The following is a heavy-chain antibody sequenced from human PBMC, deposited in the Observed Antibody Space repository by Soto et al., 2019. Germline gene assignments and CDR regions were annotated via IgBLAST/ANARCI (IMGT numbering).Heavy chain of an antibody. CDR1: VYDFVTNW. CDR2: IYLGDSDT. D-gene: IGHD2-8*01. J-gene: IGHJ6*01. V-gene: IGHV5-51*01. Sequence: LGESLQISCSGHVYDFVTNWIGWVRQRPGKGLEWMGIIYLGDSDTRYSPSFEGQVTLSADRSTSTVFLEWSFLKTSDTAMYFCPLTGCFAPVYGVDVWGQGKSVTGSS. CDR3: PLTGCFAPVYGVDV.